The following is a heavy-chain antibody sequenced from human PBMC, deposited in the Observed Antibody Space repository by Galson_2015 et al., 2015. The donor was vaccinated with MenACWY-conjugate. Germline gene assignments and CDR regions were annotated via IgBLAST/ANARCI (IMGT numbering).Heavy chain of an antibody. CDR1: GGSISRFY. Sequence: ETLSLTSTVSGGSISRFYWSWIRQFPGKGLEWIGYMYYSGSANYNPPLKSRVTISVDTSKNQFSLNLTSVTAADTAVYYCARGVNLASMAGYWGQGTLVTVSS. J-gene: IGHJ4*02. V-gene: IGHV4-59*01. CDR3: ARGVNLASMAGY. D-gene: IGHD2-8*01. CDR2: MYYSGSA.